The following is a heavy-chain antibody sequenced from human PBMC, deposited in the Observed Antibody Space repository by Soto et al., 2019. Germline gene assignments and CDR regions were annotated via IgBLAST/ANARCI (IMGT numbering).Heavy chain of an antibody. D-gene: IGHD3-9*01. Sequence: EVQLLESGGGVVQPGGSLRLSCAASGFSFSNYAMSWVRQAPGKGLEWVSGISGSGGRTYYADSVKGRFTISRDNYKNTLYVQRTSLRADDTAVYTCAKPSGPAVAGDWFPYWCQGTMVTVSS. CDR2: ISGSGGRT. CDR3: AKPSGPAVAGDWFPY. CDR1: GFSFSNYA. J-gene: IGHJ4*02. V-gene: IGHV3-23*01.